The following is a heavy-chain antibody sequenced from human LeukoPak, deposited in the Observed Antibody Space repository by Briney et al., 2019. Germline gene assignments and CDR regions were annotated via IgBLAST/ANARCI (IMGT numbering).Heavy chain of an antibody. D-gene: IGHD3-22*01. Sequence: ASVKVSCMATGYTFTDYYMHWVRPAPGQGLEWMGIINPSGGTTAYAQKFQGRVTMTRDTSTSTVYMELSSLRFEDTAVYYCARGDSSGYYGAFDYWGQGTLVTVSS. CDR2: INPSGGTT. V-gene: IGHV1-46*01. J-gene: IGHJ4*02. CDR3: ARGDSSGYYGAFDY. CDR1: GYTFTDYY.